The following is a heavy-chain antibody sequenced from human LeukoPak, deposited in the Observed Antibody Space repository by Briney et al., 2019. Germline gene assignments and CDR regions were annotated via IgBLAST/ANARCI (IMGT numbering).Heavy chain of an antibody. Sequence: SVKVSCKASGGIFSSYAFNWVRQAPGQGLKWMGRIIPMFGTPNQAQKFQGRVTISADKFTRTAYMELSSLRSEDTAVYYCATWSPREYCSSTTCYDNWFDRWGQGTLVTVSS. D-gene: IGHD2-2*01. CDR2: IIPMFGTP. CDR3: ATWSPREYCSSTTCYDNWFDR. V-gene: IGHV1-69*06. CDR1: GGIFSSYA. J-gene: IGHJ5*02.